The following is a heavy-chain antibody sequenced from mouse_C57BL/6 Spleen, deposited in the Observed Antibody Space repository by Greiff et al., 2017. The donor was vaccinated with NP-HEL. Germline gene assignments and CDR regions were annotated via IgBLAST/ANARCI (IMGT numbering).Heavy chain of an antibody. CDR1: GYTFTSYG. D-gene: IGHD2-3*01. Sequence: VQLQQSGAELARPGASVKLSCKASGYTFTSYGISWVKQRTGPGLEWIGEIYPRSGNTYYNEKFKGKATLTADKSSSTAYMELRRLTSEDSAVYLCARRGDGYYVDYWGQGTTLTVSS. CDR2: IYPRSGNT. J-gene: IGHJ2*01. CDR3: ARRGDGYYVDY. V-gene: IGHV1-81*01.